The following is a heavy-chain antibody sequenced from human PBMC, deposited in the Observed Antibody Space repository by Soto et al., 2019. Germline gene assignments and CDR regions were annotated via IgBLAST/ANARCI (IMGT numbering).Heavy chain of an antibody. V-gene: IGHV1-2*02. J-gene: IGHJ4*02. CDR3: ARDESLDY. CDR2: INLTSSAT. Sequence: ASVKVSCKASGYTFTDYYMHWVRQAPGQAPEWMGWINLTSSATKYAQNLQGRVTMTRDTSISTAYMELSRLRSDDTAVYYCARDESLDYWGQGTLVTVSS. CDR1: GYTFTDYY.